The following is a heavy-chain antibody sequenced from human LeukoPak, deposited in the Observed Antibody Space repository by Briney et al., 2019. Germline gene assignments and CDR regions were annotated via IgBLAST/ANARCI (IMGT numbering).Heavy chain of an antibody. D-gene: IGHD3-10*01. Sequence: PSETLSLTCTVSGGSISSYYWSWIRQPPGKGLEWIGEINHSGSTNYNPSLKSRVTISVDTSKNQFSLKLSSVTAADTAVYYCARRPYYYGSGTRVWFDPWGQGTLVTVSS. V-gene: IGHV4-34*01. CDR1: GGSISSYY. CDR2: INHSGST. J-gene: IGHJ5*02. CDR3: ARRPYYYGSGTRVWFDP.